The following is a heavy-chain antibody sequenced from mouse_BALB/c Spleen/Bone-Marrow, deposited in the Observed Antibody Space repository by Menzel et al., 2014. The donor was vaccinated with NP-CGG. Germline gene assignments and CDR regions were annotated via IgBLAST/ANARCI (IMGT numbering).Heavy chain of an antibody. CDR2: ISNGGGST. CDR1: GFTFSSYT. V-gene: IGHV5-12-2*01. CDR3: ARHGYYGSRAMDY. D-gene: IGHD1-1*01. J-gene: IGHJ4*01. Sequence: EVKLVESGGGLVQPGGSLKLSCAASGFTFSSYTMSWVRQTPEKRLEWVAYISNGGGSTYYPDTVKGRFTISRDIAKNTLYLQMSSLKSEDTAMYYCARHGYYGSRAMDYWGQGTSVTVSS.